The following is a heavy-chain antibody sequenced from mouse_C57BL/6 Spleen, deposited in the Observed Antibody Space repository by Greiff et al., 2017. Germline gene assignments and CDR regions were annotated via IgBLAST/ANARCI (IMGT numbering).Heavy chain of an antibody. Sequence: DVKLQESGPGMVKPSQSLSLTCTVTGYSITSGYDWHWIRHFPGNKLEWMGYISYSGSTNYNPSLKSRISITHDTSKNHFFLKLNSVTTEDTATYYCARGYYGSRGYFDYWGQGTTLTVSS. CDR1: GYSITSGYD. CDR2: ISYSGST. J-gene: IGHJ2*01. D-gene: IGHD1-1*01. V-gene: IGHV3-1*01. CDR3: ARGYYGSRGYFDY.